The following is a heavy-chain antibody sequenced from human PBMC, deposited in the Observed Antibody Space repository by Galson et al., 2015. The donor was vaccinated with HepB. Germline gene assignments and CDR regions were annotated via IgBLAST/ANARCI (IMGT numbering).Heavy chain of an antibody. CDR3: ARGPGIDFWSGGYYYYYMDV. CDR2: ISAYNGNT. CDR1: GYTFTSYG. J-gene: IGHJ6*03. V-gene: IGHV1-18*01. Sequence: SVKVSCKASGYTFTSYGISWVRQAPGQGLEWMGWISAYNGNTNYAQKLQGRVTMTTDTSTSTAYMELRSLRSDDTAVYYCARGPGIDFWSGGYYYYYMDVWGKGTTVTVSS. D-gene: IGHD3-3*01.